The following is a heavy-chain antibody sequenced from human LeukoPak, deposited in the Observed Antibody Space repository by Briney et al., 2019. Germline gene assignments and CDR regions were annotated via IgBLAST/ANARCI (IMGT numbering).Heavy chain of an antibody. Sequence: GSLRLSCAASGFTFSSYAMHWVRQAPGKGLEWIGEINHSGSTNYSPSLKSRVTISVDTSKNQFSLKLSSVTAADTAVYYCVDTGHFDYWGQGTLVTVSS. CDR3: VDTGHFDY. V-gene: IGHV4-34*08. D-gene: IGHD5-18*01. CDR1: GFTFSSYA. CDR2: INHSGST. J-gene: IGHJ4*02.